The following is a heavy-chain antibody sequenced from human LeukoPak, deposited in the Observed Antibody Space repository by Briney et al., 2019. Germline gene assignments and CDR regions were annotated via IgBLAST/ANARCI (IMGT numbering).Heavy chain of an antibody. Sequence: SETLSLTCTVSGGSISSYYWSWIRQPPGKGLEWLGYIYYSGSTNYNPSLKSRVTISVDTSKNQFSLKLSSVTAADTAVYYCARTPGGLWQHYYYYYYMDVWGKGTTVTISS. J-gene: IGHJ6*03. CDR2: IYYSGST. V-gene: IGHV4-59*01. CDR1: GGSISSYY. CDR3: ARTPGGLWQHYYYYYYMDV. D-gene: IGHD5-18*01.